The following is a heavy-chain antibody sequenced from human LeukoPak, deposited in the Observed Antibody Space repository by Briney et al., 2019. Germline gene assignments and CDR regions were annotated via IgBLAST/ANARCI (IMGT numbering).Heavy chain of an antibody. CDR2: INAGNGNT. Sequence: ASVKVSCKASGYTFTSYAMHWVRQAPGQRLEWMGWINAGNGNTKYSQKFQGRVTITRDTSASTAYMELSSLRSEDTAVYYCAGAVAVATDAFDIWGQGTMVTVSS. J-gene: IGHJ3*02. CDR1: GYTFTSYA. CDR3: AGAVAVATDAFDI. D-gene: IGHD6-19*01. V-gene: IGHV1-3*01.